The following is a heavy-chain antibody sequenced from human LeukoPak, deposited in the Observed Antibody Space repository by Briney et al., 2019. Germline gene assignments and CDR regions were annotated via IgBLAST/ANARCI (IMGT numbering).Heavy chain of an antibody. CDR1: GYTFTGYY. CDR3: TRDNSCSSSSCGNSYMDV. Sequence: GASVTVSFKASGYTFTGYYVHWVRQAPGQGLEWMGWINPNSGGTNYAQKFQGRVTMTRDTSISTAYMELNSLKSDDTAVYYCTRDNSCSSSSCGNSYMDVWGKGTTVTVAS. J-gene: IGHJ6*03. D-gene: IGHD2-2*01. V-gene: IGHV1-2*02. CDR2: INPNSGGT.